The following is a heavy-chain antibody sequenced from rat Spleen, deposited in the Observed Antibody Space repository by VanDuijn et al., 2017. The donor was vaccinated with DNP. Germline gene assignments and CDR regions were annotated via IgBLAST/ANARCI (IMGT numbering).Heavy chain of an antibody. V-gene: IGHV5-31*01. D-gene: IGHD1-6*01. CDR3: AREGYYGLSPFDL. J-gene: IGHJ2*01. CDR1: GLNFADYW. CDR2: IASSGGNT. Sequence: EVKLVESGGGLVQPGRSLNLSCATSGLNFADYWMAWIRQVPGKGLEWIASIASSGGNTFYLDSVKGRFTVSRDNSRTALYLQMNSLRSEDTATYYCAREGYYGLSPFDLWGLGVMVTVSS.